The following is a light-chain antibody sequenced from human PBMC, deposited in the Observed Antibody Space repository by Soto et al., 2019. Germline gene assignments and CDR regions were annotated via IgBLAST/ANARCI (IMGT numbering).Light chain of an antibody. V-gene: IGKV1-39*01. CDR3: QQSYHTPRT. CDR2: AAS. CDR1: QTIITY. J-gene: IGKJ1*01. Sequence: DIQMTQSPSSLSASVGDRVTIICRASQTIITYLNWYQQKPGKAPKPLIYAASSLQSGVPSRFSGSGSGTDFTLTISSLQPEDFATYYCQQSYHTPRTFGQGTKVEIK.